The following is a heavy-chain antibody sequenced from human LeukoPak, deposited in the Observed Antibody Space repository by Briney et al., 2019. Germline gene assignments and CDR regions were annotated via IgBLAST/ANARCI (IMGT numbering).Heavy chain of an antibody. V-gene: IGHV3-15*01. CDR2: IKSKTDGGTT. D-gene: IGHD3-10*01. Sequence: GGSLRLSCAASGFSFSNAWMSWVRQAPRKGLECGGRIKSKTDGGTTDYAAPVKGRFTISRDDSKNTLYLQMNRLKTEDTAVYYCSTGPTRISMIRGVVITDYWGQGTLVTVSS. J-gene: IGHJ4*02. CDR3: STGPTRISMIRGVVITDY. CDR1: GFSFSNAW.